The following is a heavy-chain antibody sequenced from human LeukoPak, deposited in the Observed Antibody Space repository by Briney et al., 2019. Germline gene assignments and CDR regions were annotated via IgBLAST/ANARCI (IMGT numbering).Heavy chain of an antibody. J-gene: IGHJ3*02. V-gene: IGHV3-48*03. CDR1: GFTFSSYE. CDR3: ARERVTTGGDAFDI. Sequence: RSGGSLRLSCAASGFTFSSYEMTWVRQAPGKGLEWVSYISSSGLTIYYAASVRGRFTISRDNAINSLYLQMNSLRAEDTALYYCARERVTTGGDAFDIWGQGTMVTVSS. CDR2: ISSSGLTI. D-gene: IGHD4-17*01.